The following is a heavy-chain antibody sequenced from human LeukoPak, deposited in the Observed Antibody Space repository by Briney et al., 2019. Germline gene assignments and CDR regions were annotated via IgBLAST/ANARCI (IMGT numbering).Heavy chain of an antibody. J-gene: IGHJ4*02. Sequence: GGSLRLSCAASGFTSSSYAMHWVRQAPGKGLEWVAVISYDGSNKYYADSVKGRFTISRDNSKNTLYLQMNSLRAEGTAVYYCARVAERLIDYWGQGTLVTVSS. CDR2: ISYDGSNK. CDR1: GFTSSSYA. V-gene: IGHV3-30-3*01. D-gene: IGHD6-25*01. CDR3: ARVAERLIDY.